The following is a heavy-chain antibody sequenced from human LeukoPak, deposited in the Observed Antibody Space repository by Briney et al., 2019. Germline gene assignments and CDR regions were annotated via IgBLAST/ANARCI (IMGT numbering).Heavy chain of an antibody. CDR3: ARDRSPHDFWSGYYTGGSGMDV. V-gene: IGHV1-2*06. J-gene: IGHJ6*02. CDR1: GYTFTGYY. CDR2: INPNSGGT. Sequence: ASVKVSCTASGYTFTGYYMHWVRQAPGQGLEWMGRINPNSGGTNYAQKFQGRVTMTRDTSISTAYMELSRLRSDDTAVYYCARDRSPHDFWSGYYTGGSGMDVWGQGTTVTVSS. D-gene: IGHD3-3*01.